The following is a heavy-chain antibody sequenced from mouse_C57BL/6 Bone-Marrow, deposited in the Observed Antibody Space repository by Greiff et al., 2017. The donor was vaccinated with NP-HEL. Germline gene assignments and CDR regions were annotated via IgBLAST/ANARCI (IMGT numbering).Heavy chain of an antibody. CDR2: INPNNGGT. Sequence: VQLQQSGPELVKPGASVKISCKASGYTFTDYYMNWVKQSHGKSLEWIGDINPNNGGTSYNQKFKGKATLTVDKSSSTAYMELRSLTSADSAVYYCARGGLYDGYDYAMDYWGQGTSVTVSS. CDR1: GYTFTDYY. V-gene: IGHV1-26*01. J-gene: IGHJ4*01. D-gene: IGHD2-3*01. CDR3: ARGGLYDGYDYAMDY.